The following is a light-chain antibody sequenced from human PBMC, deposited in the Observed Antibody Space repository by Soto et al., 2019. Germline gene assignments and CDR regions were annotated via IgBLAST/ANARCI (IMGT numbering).Light chain of an antibody. V-gene: IGKV1-39*01. CDR1: QTINSY. CDR2: AAS. Sequence: DIQMTQSPSSLSASVGDSVTITCRASQTINSYLNWYQQKPGRAPKRLIYAASSLQGGVPSRFSGSGSGTDFTLTISSLQPEDFATYYCHQSYSMPNTFGQGTKLEIK. CDR3: HQSYSMPNT. J-gene: IGKJ2*01.